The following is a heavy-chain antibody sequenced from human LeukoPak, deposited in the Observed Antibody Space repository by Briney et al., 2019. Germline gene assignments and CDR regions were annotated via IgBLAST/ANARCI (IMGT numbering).Heavy chain of an antibody. J-gene: IGHJ4*02. CDR2: IYTAGDT. D-gene: IGHD3-22*01. V-gene: IGHV4-4*07. Sequence: SETLCLTCTVSGGSISSYYWSWIRQPAGKELEWIGRIYTAGDTVYNPSLKSRVTLSVDTSKNQFSLNLSSMTAADTAVYYCARSGSGYDFEYWGQGTLVTVSS. CDR1: GGSISSYY. CDR3: ARSGSGYDFEY.